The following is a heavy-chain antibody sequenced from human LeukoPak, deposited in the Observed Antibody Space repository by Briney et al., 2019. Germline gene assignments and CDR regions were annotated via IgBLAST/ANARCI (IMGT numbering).Heavy chain of an antibody. V-gene: IGHV3-49*04. CDR1: GFTFGDYA. D-gene: IGHD3-3*01. CDR3: TRGDFWSGYWADYYYYYMDV. J-gene: IGHJ6*03. Sequence: GGSLRLSCTASGFTFGDYAMSWVRQAPGKGLEWVGFIRSKACGGTTEYAASVKGRFTISRDDSKSIAYLQMNSLKTEDTAVYYCTRGDFWSGYWADYYYYYMDVWGKGTTVTVSS. CDR2: IRSKACGGTT.